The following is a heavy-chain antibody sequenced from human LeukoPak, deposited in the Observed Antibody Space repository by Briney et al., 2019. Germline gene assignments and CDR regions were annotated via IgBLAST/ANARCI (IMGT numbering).Heavy chain of an antibody. J-gene: IGHJ4*02. D-gene: IGHD3-10*01. CDR2: VFHDGST. Sequence: PSGTLSLTCALSGGSFSSSSWWTWVRQSPRKGLEWIGEVFHDGSTNYNPSLKSRVTISVDKSKNHFSLRLTSVTAADTALYYCARATRGAVRGVVERYFFDSWGQGTLVVVSS. CDR1: GGSFSSSSW. CDR3: ARATRGAVRGVVERYFFDS. V-gene: IGHV4-4*02.